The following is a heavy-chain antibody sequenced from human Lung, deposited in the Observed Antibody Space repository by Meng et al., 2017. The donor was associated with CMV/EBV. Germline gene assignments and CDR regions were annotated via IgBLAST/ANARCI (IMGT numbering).Heavy chain of an antibody. J-gene: IGHJ4*02. CDR3: ARTSVRFCNTHMCYAFDY. D-gene: IGHD2-2*01. Sequence: QGKLREAEPRLVNPSETLIVTCSVSTYYITNSFWSSVGQSGGKGREWVWRLYPDGSTDYNPSLSSRLTLSFDTSKIRFSLKLRSVTAADTAIYSCARTSVRFCNTHMCYAFDYWGQGALVTVSS. V-gene: IGHV4-4*07. CDR1: TYYITNSF. CDR2: LYPDGST.